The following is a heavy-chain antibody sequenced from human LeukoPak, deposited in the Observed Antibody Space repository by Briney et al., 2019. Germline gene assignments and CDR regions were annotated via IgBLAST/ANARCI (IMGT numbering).Heavy chain of an antibody. CDR1: GFTFDDYG. D-gene: IGHD1-26*01. J-gene: IGHJ5*02. V-gene: IGHV3-20*04. CDR3: ARASDGNWFDP. CDR2: INWNGGNT. Sequence: GGSLRLSCAASGFTFDDYGMSWVRQGPGKGLEWVSGINWNGGNTGYADSVKGRFTIFRDNAKNSLYLEMDSLRVEDTALYYCARASDGNWFDPWGQGTLVTVSS.